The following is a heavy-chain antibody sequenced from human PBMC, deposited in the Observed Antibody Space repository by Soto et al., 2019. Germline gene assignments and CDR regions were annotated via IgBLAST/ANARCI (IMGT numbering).Heavy chain of an antibody. D-gene: IGHD6-13*01. CDR3: ARSGAAADNDPSYWYFDL. V-gene: IGHV1-18*01. J-gene: IGHJ2*01. CDR1: GYTFTSYG. Sequence: QVQLVQSGAEVKKPGASVKVSCKASGYTFTSYGISWVRQAPGQGLEWMGWISAYNGNTNYAQKLQGRVTMTTDTSSSTVYRELRSLRSDGTAVYYCARSGAAADNDPSYWYFDLWGRGTLVTVSS. CDR2: ISAYNGNT.